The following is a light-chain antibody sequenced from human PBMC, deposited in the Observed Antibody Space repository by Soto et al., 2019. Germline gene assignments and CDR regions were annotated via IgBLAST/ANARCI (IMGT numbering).Light chain of an antibody. V-gene: IGKV3-11*01. Sequence: EIVLTQSPATLSLSPGERATLSCRASQSVGRHLAWYQQKPGQAPRLLIYDAANRATGVPARFSGSGSGTEFTLSISSLEHEDVAVYYCQQRNNWPPATFGGGTKVEIK. CDR1: QSVGRH. J-gene: IGKJ4*01. CDR3: QQRNNWPPAT. CDR2: DAA.